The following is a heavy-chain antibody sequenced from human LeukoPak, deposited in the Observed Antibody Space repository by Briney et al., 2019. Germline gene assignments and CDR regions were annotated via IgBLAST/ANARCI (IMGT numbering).Heavy chain of an antibody. V-gene: IGHV3-23*01. CDR2: FSQGK. Sequence: GGSLRLSCAASGFTFSDYAMNWVRQAPGKGLEWVSTFSQGKYYADSVKGRFTISRDNSKNTLYLQMNSLRAEDTAVYYCASSWTIAEGGREYYFKFRGQGTLVTVSS. CDR3: ASSWTIAEGGREYYFKF. J-gene: IGHJ4*02. CDR1: GFTFSDYA. D-gene: IGHD6-19*01.